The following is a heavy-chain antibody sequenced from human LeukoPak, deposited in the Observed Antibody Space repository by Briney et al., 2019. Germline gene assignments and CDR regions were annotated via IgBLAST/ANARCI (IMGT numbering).Heavy chain of an antibody. CDR3: AGNSIVAAGGYYYGMDV. V-gene: IGHV1-46*01. CDR1: GYTFSSYE. D-gene: IGHD6-13*01. J-gene: IGHJ6*02. CDR2: INPSGGST. Sequence: VASVKVSCKASGYTFSSYEINWVRRAPGQGLEWMGIINPSGGSTSYAQKFQGRVIMTRDTSTSTVYMELSSLRSEDTAVYYCAGNSIVAAGGYYYGMDVWGQGTTVTVSS.